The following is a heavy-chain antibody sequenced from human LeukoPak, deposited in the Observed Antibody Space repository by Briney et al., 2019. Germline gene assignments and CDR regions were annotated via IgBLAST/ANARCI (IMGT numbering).Heavy chain of an antibody. V-gene: IGHV3-23*01. CDR1: EYTFSNYA. CDR3: ASADGSGHRYY. Sequence: GGSLRLSCVASEYTFSNYAMSWVRQAPGKGLEWVSSIDSGGGSTYYADSVKGRFTISRDNSKNTLYLQMNSLRAEDTAIYYCASADGSGHRYYWGQGTLVTVSS. CDR2: IDSGGGST. D-gene: IGHD3-22*01. J-gene: IGHJ4*02.